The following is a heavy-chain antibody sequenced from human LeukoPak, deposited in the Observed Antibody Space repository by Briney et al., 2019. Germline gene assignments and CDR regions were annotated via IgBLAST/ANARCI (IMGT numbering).Heavy chain of an antibody. CDR2: MYYSGTI. Sequence: PSETLSLTCTVSGGSISSYCWSWIRQPPGKGLEWIGYMYYSGTINYNPSLKSRVTISVDTSKNQFSLKLSSATAADTAMYYCARAWATDYFDYWGQGTLVTVSS. CDR1: GGSISSYC. J-gene: IGHJ4*02. CDR3: ARAWATDYFDY. V-gene: IGHV4-59*01.